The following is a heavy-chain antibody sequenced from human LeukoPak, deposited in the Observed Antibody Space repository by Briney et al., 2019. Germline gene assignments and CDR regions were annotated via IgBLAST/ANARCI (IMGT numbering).Heavy chain of an antibody. J-gene: IGHJ4*02. CDR1: GFTFSSYS. Sequence: PGGSLRLSCAASGFTFSSYSMNWVRQAPGKGLEWVSYISSSSSTIYYADSVKGRFTISRDNAKNSLYLQMNSLRAEDTAVYYCASERIQLWLSPSDYWGQGTLVTVSS. V-gene: IGHV3-48*04. D-gene: IGHD5-18*01. CDR3: ASERIQLWLSPSDY. CDR2: ISSSSSTI.